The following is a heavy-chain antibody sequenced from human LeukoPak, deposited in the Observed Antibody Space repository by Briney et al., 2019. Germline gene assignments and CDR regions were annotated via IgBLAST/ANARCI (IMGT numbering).Heavy chain of an antibody. J-gene: IGHJ4*02. Sequence: GRSLRLSCAASEFTFSSYEMNWVRQAPGKGLEWVSYISSSGSTILYADSVKGRFTISRDNAKNSLFLQMNSLRAGDTAVYYCAREKASTTGTTDYDYWGQGTLVTVSS. D-gene: IGHD1-1*01. CDR2: ISSSGSTI. CDR1: EFTFSSYE. CDR3: AREKASTTGTTDYDY. V-gene: IGHV3-48*03.